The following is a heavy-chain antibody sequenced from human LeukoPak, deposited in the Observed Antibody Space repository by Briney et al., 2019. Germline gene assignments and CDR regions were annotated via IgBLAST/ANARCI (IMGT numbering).Heavy chain of an antibody. V-gene: IGHV3-30-3*01. CDR3: VKDRTGTYTLDY. D-gene: IGHD3-10*01. CDR2: ISDDGSRQ. CDR1: GFTFSNYA. J-gene: IGHJ4*02. Sequence: GGSLRLSCAASGFTFSNYAIHWGRQAPGKGLEWVAFISDDGSRQHYADSVKGRFTISRDNSKNTLNLQMNSLRAEDTAVYYCVKDRTGTYTLDYWGQGTLVTVSS.